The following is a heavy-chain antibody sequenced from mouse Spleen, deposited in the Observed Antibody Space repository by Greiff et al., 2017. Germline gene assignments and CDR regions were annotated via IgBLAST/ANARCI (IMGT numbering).Heavy chain of an antibody. V-gene: IGHV1-80*01. CDR2: IYPGDGDT. CDR1: GYAFSSSW. D-gene: IGHD2-12*01. J-gene: IGHJ2*01. CDR3: ARSSYYSYDQVPYFDY. Sequence: VHLVESGPELVKPGASVKISCKASGYAFSSSWMNWVKQRPGKGLEWIGQIYPGDGDTNYNGKFKGKATLTADKSSSTAYMQLSSLTSEDSAVYFCARSSYYSYDQVPYFDYWGQGTTLTVSS.